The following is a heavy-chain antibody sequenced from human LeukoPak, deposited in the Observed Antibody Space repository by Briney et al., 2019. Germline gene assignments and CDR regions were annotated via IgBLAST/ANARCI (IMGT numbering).Heavy chain of an antibody. J-gene: IGHJ4*02. CDR1: GYSISSGYY. CDR3: ARNGTSSYFDY. Sequence: SETLSLTCAVSGYSISSGYYWGWSRQAPGKGLEWIGSIYHSGSTHYNPSLKSRVTISVDTPKNQFSLKLSAVTAADTAVYYCARNGTSSYFDYWGQGTLVTVSS. D-gene: IGHD2-2*01. CDR2: IYHSGST. V-gene: IGHV4-38-2*01.